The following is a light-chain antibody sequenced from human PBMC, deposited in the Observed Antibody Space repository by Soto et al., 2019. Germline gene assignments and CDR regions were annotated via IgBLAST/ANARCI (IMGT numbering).Light chain of an antibody. J-gene: IGLJ1*01. CDR2: EVS. CDR1: SSDVGGYNY. Sequence: QSVLTQPPSASGSPGQSVTISCTGTSSDVGGYNYVSWYQQHPGKAPQLMIYEVSKRPSGVPDRFSGSKSGNTASLTVSGLQDEDEADYYCSSYAGSNSYVFGTGTKLTVL. CDR3: SSYAGSNSYV. V-gene: IGLV2-8*01.